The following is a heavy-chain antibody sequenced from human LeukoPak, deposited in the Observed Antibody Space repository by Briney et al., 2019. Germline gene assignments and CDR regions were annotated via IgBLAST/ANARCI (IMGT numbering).Heavy chain of an antibody. CDR1: GYTFTNYG. CDR2: ISAYNGHT. CDR3: ARDGHRRYHYDSSGREDAFDI. J-gene: IGHJ3*02. Sequence: ASVKVSCKASGYTFTNYGISWVRQAPEQGLEWMGWISAYNGHTKYAQKVQGRVTMTGDTSTSTAYMELRSLRSDDTAVYYCARDGHRRYHYDSSGREDAFDIWGQGTMVTVSS. D-gene: IGHD3-22*01. V-gene: IGHV1-18*01.